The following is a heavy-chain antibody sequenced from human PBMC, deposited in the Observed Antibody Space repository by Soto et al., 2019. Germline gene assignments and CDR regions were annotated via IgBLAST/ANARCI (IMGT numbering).Heavy chain of an antibody. V-gene: IGHV5-51*01. D-gene: IGHD5-18*01. CDR2: IYPDDSDT. CDR1: GYSFTAKW. J-gene: IGHJ6*02. CDR3: ARYWHSYNSNYYYGLDV. Sequence: LGESLKISCQAFGYSFTAKWIGWVRQMPGKGLEWMGIIYPDDSDTRYSPSFQGQVTISADKSIRTAYLQWSSLEASDAAIYYCARYWHSYNSNYYYGLDVWGQGTTVTVSS.